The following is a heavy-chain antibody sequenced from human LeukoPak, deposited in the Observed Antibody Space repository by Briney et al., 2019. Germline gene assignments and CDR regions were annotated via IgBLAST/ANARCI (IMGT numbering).Heavy chain of an antibody. J-gene: IGHJ4*02. CDR2: IWYDGSNK. CDR3: ASGRGTVDY. D-gene: IGHD3-16*01. V-gene: IGHV3-33*01. Sequence: GGSLRLSCAASGFTFSSYGMHWVRQAPGKGLEWVAVIWYDGSNKYYVDAVKGRFTISRDNSKNTLYLQMNSLRAEDTAVYYCASGRGTVDYWGQGTLVTVSS. CDR1: GFTFSSYG.